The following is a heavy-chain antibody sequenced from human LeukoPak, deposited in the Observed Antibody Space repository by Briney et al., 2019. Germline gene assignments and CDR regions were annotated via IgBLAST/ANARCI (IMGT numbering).Heavy chain of an antibody. CDR1: GVSIVSSAYS. CDR3: ARAGDIVVVVAQDAFDI. CDR2: IYHSGST. D-gene: IGHD2-15*01. J-gene: IGHJ3*02. Sequence: PSETLSLTCTVSGVSIVSSAYSWSWIRQPPGKGPEWIGYIYHSGSTNYNPSLKSRVTISVDTSKNQFSLKLSSVTAADTAVYYCARAGDIVVVVAQDAFDIWGQGTMVTVSS. V-gene: IGHV4-61*08.